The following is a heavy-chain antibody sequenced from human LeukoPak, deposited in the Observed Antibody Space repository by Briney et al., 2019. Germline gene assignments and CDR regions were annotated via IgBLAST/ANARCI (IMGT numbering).Heavy chain of an antibody. D-gene: IGHD1-14*01. V-gene: IGHV3-30*02. Sequence: GGSLRLSCAASGFTFSSYGMHWVRQAPGKGLEWVAFIRYDGSNKYYADSVKGRFTISRDNSKNTLYLQMNSLRAEDTAVYFCAKAVTGYWYFDLWGRGTLVTVSS. J-gene: IGHJ2*01. CDR1: GFTFSSYG. CDR3: AKAVTGYWYFDL. CDR2: IRYDGSNK.